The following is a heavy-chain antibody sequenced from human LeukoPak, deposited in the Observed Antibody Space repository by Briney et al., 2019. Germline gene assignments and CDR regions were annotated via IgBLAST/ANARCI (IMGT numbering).Heavy chain of an antibody. V-gene: IGHV3-9*01. Sequence: GGSLRLSCAASGFTFDDYAMHWVRQAPGKGLEWVSGISWNSGSIGYADSVKGRFTISRDNAKNSLYLQMNSLRAEDTALYYCAKDIGYDSSGSGRGAFDIWGQGTMVTVSS. CDR1: GFTFDDYA. D-gene: IGHD3-22*01. CDR2: ISWNSGSI. CDR3: AKDIGYDSSGSGRGAFDI. J-gene: IGHJ3*02.